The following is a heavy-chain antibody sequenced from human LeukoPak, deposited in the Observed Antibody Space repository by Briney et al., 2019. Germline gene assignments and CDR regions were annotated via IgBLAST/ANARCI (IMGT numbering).Heavy chain of an antibody. CDR1: GFTFSSYS. Sequence: GGSLRLSCAASGFTFSSYSMTWFRQAPGKGLEWVSSISSSSSYIYYADSVKGRFTISRDNAKNSLYLQMNSLRAEDTAVYYCASWVAAAGNAGYWGQGTLVTVSS. CDR3: ASWVAAAGNAGY. V-gene: IGHV3-21*01. D-gene: IGHD6-13*01. CDR2: ISSSSSYI. J-gene: IGHJ4*02.